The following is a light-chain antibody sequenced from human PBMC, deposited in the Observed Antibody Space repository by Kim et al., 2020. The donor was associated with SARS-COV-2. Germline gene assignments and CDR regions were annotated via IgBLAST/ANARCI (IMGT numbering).Light chain of an antibody. CDR3: QQSYSIPQT. CDR2: AAS. Sequence: DIQMTQSPSSLSASVGDSVTITCRASQSITHYLHWYQQKPGKAPNLLIYAASSLQGGVPSRFSGSGSGTDFTLTINSLQPEDFATYYCQQSYSIPQTFGQGTKVDIK. J-gene: IGKJ1*01. CDR1: QSITHY. V-gene: IGKV1-39*01.